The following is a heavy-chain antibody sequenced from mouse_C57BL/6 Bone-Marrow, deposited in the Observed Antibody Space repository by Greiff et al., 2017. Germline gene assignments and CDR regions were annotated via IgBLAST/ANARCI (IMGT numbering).Heavy chain of an antibody. V-gene: IGHV1-81*01. CDR1: GYTFTSYG. CDR3: ARFSIYYYGSSYVYYAMDY. D-gene: IGHD1-1*01. Sequence: VKLQQSGAELARPGASVKLSCKASGYTFTSYGISWVKQRTGQGLEWIGEIYPRSGNNYYNEKFKGKAKLTADKSSSTAYMELRILTSEDSAVYFCARFSIYYYGSSYVYYAMDYWGQGTSVTVSS. CDR2: IYPRSGNN. J-gene: IGHJ4*01.